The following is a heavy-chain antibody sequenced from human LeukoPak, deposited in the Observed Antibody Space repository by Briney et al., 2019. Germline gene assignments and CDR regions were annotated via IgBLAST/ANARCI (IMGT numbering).Heavy chain of an antibody. V-gene: IGHV3-48*03. CDR1: GFTFSSYE. J-gene: IGHJ4*02. D-gene: IGHD3-22*01. Sequence: GGSLRLSCAASGFTFSSYEMNWVRQAPGKGLERVSYISSSGSTIYYADSVKGRFTISRDNAKNSLYLQMNSLRAEDTAVYYCARGNYYDSSGYFDYWGQGTLVTVSS. CDR3: ARGNYYDSSGYFDY. CDR2: ISSSGSTI.